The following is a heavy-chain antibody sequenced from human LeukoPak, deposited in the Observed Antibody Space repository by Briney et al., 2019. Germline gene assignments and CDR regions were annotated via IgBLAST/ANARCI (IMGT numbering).Heavy chain of an antibody. Sequence: PGGSLRLSCAASKFTFSHFGMHWVRQAPGKGLEWVAAIWNDGSSQYYAESVKGRFTVSRDNSNNTLHLQMNSLRPEDTAVYYCAKDAQRGFDYSNSLENWGQGTLVTVSS. CDR1: KFTFSHFG. J-gene: IGHJ4*02. CDR3: AKDAQRGFDYSNSLEN. CDR2: IWNDGSSQ. D-gene: IGHD4-11*01. V-gene: IGHV3-33*06.